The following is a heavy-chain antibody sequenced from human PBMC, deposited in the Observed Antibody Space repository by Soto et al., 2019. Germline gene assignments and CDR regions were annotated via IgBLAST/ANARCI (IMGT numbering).Heavy chain of an antibody. J-gene: IGHJ4*02. V-gene: IGHV3-73*02. Sequence: EVQLVESGGGLVQPGSSLRLSCAASGFTFSASAIHWVRQASGKGLEWVGRARTKNNNYATTYAASVTGRFTISRDDSRNTAFLQMGSLKTEDTALYYWTSYHNSGYFYLNYWGQGTLVTGSS. D-gene: IGHD3-22*01. CDR2: ARTKNNNYAT. CDR3: TSYHNSGYFYLNY. CDR1: GFTFSASA.